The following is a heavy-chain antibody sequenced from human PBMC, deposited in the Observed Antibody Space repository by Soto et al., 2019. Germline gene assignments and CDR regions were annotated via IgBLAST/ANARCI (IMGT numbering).Heavy chain of an antibody. Sequence: PGESLKISCKGSGYSFTSYWIGWVRQMPGKGLEWMGIIYPGDSDTRYSPSFQGQVTISADKSISTAYLQWSSLKASDTAMYYCARLRSLNYYYYGMDVWGQGTTVTVSS. J-gene: IGHJ6*02. CDR2: IYPGDSDT. V-gene: IGHV5-51*01. CDR1: GYSFTSYW. CDR3: ARLRSLNYYYYGMDV.